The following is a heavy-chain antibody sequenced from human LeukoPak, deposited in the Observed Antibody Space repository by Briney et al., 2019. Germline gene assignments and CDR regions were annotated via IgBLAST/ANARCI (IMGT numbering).Heavy chain of an antibody. V-gene: IGHV3-33*01. CDR3: VSRHGYSYRLDY. D-gene: IGHD5-18*01. CDR1: GFTFSRNA. CDR2: IWYDGSNK. Sequence: GGSLRLSCAASGFTFSRNAMHWVRQAPGKGLEWVTVIWYDGSNKYYADSVKGRFTISRDNSKNTLYLQMNSLRVEDTAVYYCVSRHGYSYRLDYWGQGTPVTVSS. J-gene: IGHJ4*02.